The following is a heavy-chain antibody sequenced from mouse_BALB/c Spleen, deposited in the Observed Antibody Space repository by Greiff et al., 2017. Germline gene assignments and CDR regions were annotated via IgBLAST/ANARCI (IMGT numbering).Heavy chain of an antibody. V-gene: IGHV7-1*02. D-gene: IGHD6-1*01. CDR3: ARASPDWYFDV. Sequence: EVKVVESGGGLVQPGGSLRLSCATSGFTFSDFYMEWVRQPPGKRLEWIAASRNKANDYTTEYSASVKGRFIVSRDTSQSILYLQMNALRAEDTASYYCARASPDWYFDVWGAGTTVTVAS. CDR2: SRNKANDYTT. CDR1: GFTFSDFY. J-gene: IGHJ1*01.